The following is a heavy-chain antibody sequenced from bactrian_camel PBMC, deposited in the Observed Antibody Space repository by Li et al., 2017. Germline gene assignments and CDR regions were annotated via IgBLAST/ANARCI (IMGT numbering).Heavy chain of an antibody. Sequence: HVQLVESGGGSVQVGGSLTLSCVASVDTIGRYCMGWFRQIPDKEREGIAGIESDGSTVYANSVKGRFTISRDVAKNVLWLQMNSLKPEDTAMYYCAADCLPNGAGLAIISATPLRGGTTGARGPRSPSP. CDR3: AADCLPNGAGLAIISATPLRGGTT. CDR1: VDTIGRYC. V-gene: IGHV3S55*01. J-gene: IGHJ4*01. CDR2: IESDGST. D-gene: IGHD2*01.